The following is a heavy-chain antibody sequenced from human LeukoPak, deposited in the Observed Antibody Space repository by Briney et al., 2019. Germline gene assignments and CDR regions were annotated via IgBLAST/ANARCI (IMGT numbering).Heavy chain of an antibody. D-gene: IGHD3-10*01. J-gene: IGHJ6*02. CDR2: IIPILGIA. CDR1: GGTFSSYA. Sequence: ASVKVSCKASGGTFSSYAISWVRQAPGQGLEWMGRIIPILGIANYAQKFQGRVTITADKSTSTAYMELSSLRSEDTAVYYCARARRFGEFTYYYYGMDVWGQGTTVTVSS. V-gene: IGHV1-69*04. CDR3: ARARRFGEFTYYYYGMDV.